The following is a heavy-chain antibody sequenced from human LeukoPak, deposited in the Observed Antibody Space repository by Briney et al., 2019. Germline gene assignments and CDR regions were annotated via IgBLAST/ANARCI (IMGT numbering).Heavy chain of an antibody. J-gene: IGHJ3*02. D-gene: IGHD2-2*01. CDR3: ARGSSSLDAFDI. CDR1: GYTFNSYG. CDR2: ISAYNGKT. V-gene: IGHV1-18*01. Sequence: GASVKVSCKASGYTFNSYGISWVRQAPGQGLEWMGWISAYNGKTNYAQKLQGRVTMTTDTSTSTAYMELGSLRSDDTAVYYCARGSSSLDAFDIWGLRTMVTVSS.